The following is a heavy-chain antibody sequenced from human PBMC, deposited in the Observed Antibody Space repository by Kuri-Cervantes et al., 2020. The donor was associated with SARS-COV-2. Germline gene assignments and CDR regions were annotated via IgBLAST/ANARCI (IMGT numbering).Heavy chain of an antibody. CDR1: GYTFTSYY. J-gene: IGHJ4*02. D-gene: IGHD6-13*01. CDR3: ARRAAGTKGIDY. CDR2: INPSGGNT. V-gene: IGHV1-46*01. Sequence: ASVKVSCKASGYTFTSYYMHWVRQAPGQGLEWMGIINPSGGNTNYAQKLQGRVTMTTDTSTSTAYMELRSLRSDDTAVYYCARRAAGTKGIDYWGQGTLVTVSS.